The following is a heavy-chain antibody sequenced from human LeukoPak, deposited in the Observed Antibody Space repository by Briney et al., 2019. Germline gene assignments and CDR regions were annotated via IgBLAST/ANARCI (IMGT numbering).Heavy chain of an antibody. V-gene: IGHV3-7*01. Sequence: GGSLRLSCAASGFTFSSYWMIWVRQAPGKGLEWVANIKQDGSEKYYVASVKGRFTISRDNAKTSLYLQMNSLRAEDTAVYYCARAYYDILTGYYDAFDIWGQGTMVTVSS. J-gene: IGHJ3*02. CDR3: ARAYYDILTGYYDAFDI. D-gene: IGHD3-9*01. CDR2: IKQDGSEK. CDR1: GFTFSSYW.